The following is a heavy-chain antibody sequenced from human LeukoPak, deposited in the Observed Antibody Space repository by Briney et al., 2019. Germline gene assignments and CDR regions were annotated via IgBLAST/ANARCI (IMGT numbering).Heavy chain of an antibody. J-gene: IGHJ4*02. V-gene: IGHV3-30*02. Sequence: GGSLRLSCAASGFTFSSYGMHWVRQAPGKGLEWVAFIRYDGSNKYYADSVKGRFTISRDNSKNTLCLQMNSLRAEDTAVYYCARTTVTIAPFDYWGQGTLVTVSS. CDR1: GFTFSSYG. D-gene: IGHD4-17*01. CDR3: ARTTVTIAPFDY. CDR2: IRYDGSNK.